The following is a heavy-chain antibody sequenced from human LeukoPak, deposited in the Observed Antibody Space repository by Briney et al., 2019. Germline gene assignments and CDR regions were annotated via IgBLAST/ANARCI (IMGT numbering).Heavy chain of an antibody. D-gene: IGHD3-16*02. CDR2: IKSKSDGGTT. V-gene: IGHV3-15*01. CDR1: GFTFRNAW. CDR3: TTWVRLGELSFYPYFDY. J-gene: IGHJ4*02. Sequence: GGSLRLSCAASGFTFRNAWMSWVRQAPGKGLEWVGRIKSKSDGGTTDYVAPVKGRFTISRDDSKNTLYLQMNSLKTEDTAVYYCTTWVRLGELSFYPYFDYWGQGTLVTVSS.